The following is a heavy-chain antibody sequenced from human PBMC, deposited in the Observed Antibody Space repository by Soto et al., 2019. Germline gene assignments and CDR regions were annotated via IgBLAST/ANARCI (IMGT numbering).Heavy chain of an antibody. D-gene: IGHD4-17*01. CDR3: ARAYGDYVFDY. CDR1: GGSISSYY. V-gene: IGHV4-59*01. J-gene: IGHJ4*02. CDR2: IYYSGST. Sequence: TXSLTCTFSGGSISSYYWSWIRQPPGKGLEWIGYIYYSGSTNYNPSLKSRVTISVDTSKNQFSLKLRSVTAADTAVYYCARAYGDYVFDYWGQGTLVTVSS.